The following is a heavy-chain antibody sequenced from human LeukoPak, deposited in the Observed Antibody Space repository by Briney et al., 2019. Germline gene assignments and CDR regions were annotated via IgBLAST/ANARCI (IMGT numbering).Heavy chain of an antibody. CDR2: ISSSSSYT. CDR1: GFTFSSYG. D-gene: IGHD3-10*01. CDR3: ARDRYGSGSYRDS. J-gene: IGHJ4*02. Sequence: GGSLRLSCAASGFTFSSYGMHWVRQAPGKGLEWVSYISSSSSYTNYADSVKGRFTISRDNAKNSLYLQMNSLRDEDTAVYYCARDRYGSGSYRDSWGQGTLVTVSS. V-gene: IGHV3-21*05.